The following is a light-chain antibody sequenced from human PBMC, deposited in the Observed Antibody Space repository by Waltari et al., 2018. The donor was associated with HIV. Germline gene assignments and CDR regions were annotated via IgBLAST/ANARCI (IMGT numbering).Light chain of an antibody. Sequence: EIVMTQSPDTLSVSPGDRATLSCRASQSVGGNLAWYQVRPGQTPSLLSYGATSRTTGFPARFSGRGSETEFTLTISGLQSEDFAIYYCQQYNELPQTFGQGTRV. CDR3: QQYNELPQT. CDR1: QSVGGN. CDR2: GAT. V-gene: IGKV3-15*01. J-gene: IGKJ1*01.